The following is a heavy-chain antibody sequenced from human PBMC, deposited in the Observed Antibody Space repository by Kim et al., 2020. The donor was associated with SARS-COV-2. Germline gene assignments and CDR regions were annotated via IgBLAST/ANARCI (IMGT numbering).Heavy chain of an antibody. CDR2: IYPGDSDT. CDR3: ARHEMYYDSSGYYFGAFDI. V-gene: IGHV5-51*01. Sequence: GESLKISCKGSGYSFTSYWIGWVRQMPGKGLEWMGIIYPGDSDTRYSPSFQGQVTISADKSISTAYLQWSSLKASDTAMYYCARHEMYYDSSGYYFGAFDIWGQGTMVTVSS. J-gene: IGHJ3*02. D-gene: IGHD3-22*01. CDR1: GYSFTSYW.